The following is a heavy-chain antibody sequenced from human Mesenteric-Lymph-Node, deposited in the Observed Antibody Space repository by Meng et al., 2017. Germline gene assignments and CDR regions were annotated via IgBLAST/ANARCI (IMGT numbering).Heavy chain of an antibody. V-gene: IGHV1-46*01. J-gene: IGHJ4*02. CDR2: INPSGGST. Sequence: ASVKVSCKASGYTFTSYDINWVRQAPGQGLEWMGIINPSGGSTSYAQKFQGRVTMTRDTSTSTVYMELSSLRSEDTAVYYCARARGYYDSSGYYLDYWGQGTLVTVSS. CDR1: GYTFTSYD. D-gene: IGHD3-22*01. CDR3: ARARGYYDSSGYYLDY.